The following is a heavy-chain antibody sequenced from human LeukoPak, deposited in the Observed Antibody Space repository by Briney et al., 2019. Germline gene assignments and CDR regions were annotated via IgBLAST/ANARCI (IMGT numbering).Heavy chain of an antibody. CDR3: ASDRIWFGESTNEY. CDR2: IYHSGST. CDR1: GYSISSGYY. V-gene: IGHV4-38-2*02. J-gene: IGHJ4*02. D-gene: IGHD3-10*01. Sequence: PSETLSLTCTVSGYSISSGYYWGWIRQPPGKGLEWIGSIYHSGSTYYNPSLKSRVTISVDTSKNQFSLNLNSVTAADTAFYCASDRIWFGESTNEYWGQGTLVTVSS.